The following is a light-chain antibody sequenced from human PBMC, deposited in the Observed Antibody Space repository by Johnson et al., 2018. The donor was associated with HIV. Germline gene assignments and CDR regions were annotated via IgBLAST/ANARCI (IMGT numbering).Light chain of an antibody. V-gene: IGLV1-51*01. CDR1: SSNIGNYA. CDR3: GTWDSSRSAPYV. Sequence: QSVLTQPPSVSAAPGQKVTISCSGSSSNIGNYAVSWYQQLPGTAPKLLIYDNNKRPSGIPDRFSGSKSCTSATLGITGLQTGDEADYYCGTWDSSRSAPYVFGTGTKVTVL. J-gene: IGLJ1*01. CDR2: DNN.